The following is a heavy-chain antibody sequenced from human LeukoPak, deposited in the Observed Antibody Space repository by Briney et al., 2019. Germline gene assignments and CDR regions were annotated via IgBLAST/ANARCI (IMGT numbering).Heavy chain of an antibody. D-gene: IGHD3-3*02. J-gene: IGHJ4*02. V-gene: IGHV1-2*02. CDR3: ARFASHFVHEVY. CDR2: INPNRGVT. CDR1: GYTFTGYY. Sequence: ASVKVSCKASGYTFTGYYMHWVRQAPGQGLEWMGWINPNRGVTKYAQKFQGRVTMIRDTSISTAYMELSRLRSDDTAVYYCARFASHFVHEVYWGQGTLVTVSS.